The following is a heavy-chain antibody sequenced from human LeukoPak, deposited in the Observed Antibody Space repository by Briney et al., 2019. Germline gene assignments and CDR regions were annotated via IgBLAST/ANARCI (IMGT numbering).Heavy chain of an antibody. J-gene: IGHJ5*02. V-gene: IGHV3-53*01. CDR2: IYSGGST. CDR1: GFTVSSNY. Sequence: GGSLRLSCAASGFTVSSNYMSWVRQAPGKGLGWVSVIYSGGSTYYADSVKGRFTISRDNSKNTLYLQMNSLRAEDTAVYYCARRSGSYSGFDPWGQGTLVTVSS. CDR3: ARRSGSYSGFDP. D-gene: IGHD1-26*01.